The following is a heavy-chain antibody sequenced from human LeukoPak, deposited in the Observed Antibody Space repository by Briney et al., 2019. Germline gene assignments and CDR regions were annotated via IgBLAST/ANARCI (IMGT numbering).Heavy chain of an antibody. Sequence: PSETLSLTCTVSGGSISSGDYYWNWIRQPPGKGLEWIGYIYYSGSTYYNPSLKSRVTISVDTSKNQFSLKLSSVTAADTAVYYCARSYDSSGFPDYWGQGTLVTVSS. CDR2: IYYSGST. V-gene: IGHV4-30-4*01. J-gene: IGHJ4*02. CDR1: GGSISSGDYY. D-gene: IGHD3-22*01. CDR3: ARSYDSSGFPDY.